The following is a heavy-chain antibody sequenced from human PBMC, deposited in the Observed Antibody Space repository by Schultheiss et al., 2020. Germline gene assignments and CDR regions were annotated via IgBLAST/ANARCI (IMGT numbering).Heavy chain of an antibody. J-gene: IGHJ4*02. V-gene: IGHV3-15*01. CDR2: VKSKTDGGTT. CDR3: TTVYDSSGYTARSDFDY. D-gene: IGHD3-22*01. Sequence: GGSLRLSCAASGFPFTAYAMAWVRQAPGKGLEWVGRVKSKTDGGTTDYAAPVKGRFIISRDDSKNTLYLQMNSLKTEDTAVYYCTTVYDSSGYTARSDFDYWGQGTLVTVSS. CDR1: GFPFTAYA.